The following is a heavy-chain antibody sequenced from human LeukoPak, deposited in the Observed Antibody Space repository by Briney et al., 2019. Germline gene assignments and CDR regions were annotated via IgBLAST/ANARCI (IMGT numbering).Heavy chain of an antibody. D-gene: IGHD3-10*01. CDR3: TRGTSGTYPVYYEMHV. CDR2: INPDSGGT. CDR1: GYIFTGYY. J-gene: IGHJ6*02. V-gene: IGHV1-2*02. Sequence: GASVKVSCKASGYIFTGYYIHWVQQAPGQGLEWMGWINPDSGGTFYAQKFQGRVTMTRDTSIGTAYMELSRLGSDDTAVYYCTRGTSGTYPVYYEMHVWGQGTTVTVSS.